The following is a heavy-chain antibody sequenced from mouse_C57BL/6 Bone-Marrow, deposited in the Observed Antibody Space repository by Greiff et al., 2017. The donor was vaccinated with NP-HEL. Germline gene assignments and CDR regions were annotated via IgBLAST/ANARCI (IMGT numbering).Heavy chain of an antibody. J-gene: IGHJ1*03. V-gene: IGHV1-9*01. CDR2: ILPGSGST. CDR3: ARGVFYYGSRTGYFDV. D-gene: IGHD1-1*01. CDR1: GYTFTGYW. Sequence: QVQLQQSGAELMKPGASVKLSCKATGYTFTGYWIEWVKQRPGHGLEWIGEILPGSGSTNYNEKFKGKATFTADTSSNTAYMQLSSLTTEDSAIYYCARGVFYYGSRTGYFDVRGTGTTVTVSS.